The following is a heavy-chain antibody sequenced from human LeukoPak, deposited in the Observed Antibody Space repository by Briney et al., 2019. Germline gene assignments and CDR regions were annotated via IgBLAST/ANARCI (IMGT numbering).Heavy chain of an antibody. D-gene: IGHD3-3*01. CDR1: GFTFSSYS. Sequence: GGSLRLSCAASGFTFSSYSMNWVRQAPGKGLEWVSYIRSSSSSIYYADFGKLRFTISTAKAKNSLYLQMSSLRAEDTAVYYCARGRFEWLTIPNWFDPWGQGTLVTVSS. CDR2: IRSSSSSI. CDR3: ARGRFEWLTIPNWFDP. J-gene: IGHJ5*02. V-gene: IGHV3-48*01.